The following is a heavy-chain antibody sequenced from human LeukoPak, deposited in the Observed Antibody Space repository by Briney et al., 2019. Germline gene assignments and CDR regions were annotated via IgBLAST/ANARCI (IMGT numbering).Heavy chain of an antibody. D-gene: IGHD6-19*01. CDR2: TFYSGNA. Sequence: PSETLSLTCTVSGDSIISTTYFWGYLRQTPGRGLEWIGSTFYSGNAYYNPSLKSRVTMSVDTSKNQFSLKLSSVTAADTAVYYCARGWQWLLHQGVYFDYWGQGTLVTVSS. CDR3: ARGWQWLLHQGVYFDY. V-gene: IGHV4-39*07. CDR1: GDSIISTTYF. J-gene: IGHJ4*02.